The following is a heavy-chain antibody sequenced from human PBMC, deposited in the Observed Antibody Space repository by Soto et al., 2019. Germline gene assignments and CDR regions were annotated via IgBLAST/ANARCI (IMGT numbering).Heavy chain of an antibody. CDR2: INPSGGST. CDR1: GYTFTSYY. Sequence: ASVKVSCKASGYTFTSYYMHWVRQAPGQGLEWMGIINPSGGSTSYAQKFQGRVTMTRDTSTSTVYMELRSLRSDDTAVYYCARFHDILTGGSDFRGQRTPVTGSS. J-gene: IGHJ4*02. V-gene: IGHV1-46*01. D-gene: IGHD3-9*01. CDR3: ARFHDILTGGSDF.